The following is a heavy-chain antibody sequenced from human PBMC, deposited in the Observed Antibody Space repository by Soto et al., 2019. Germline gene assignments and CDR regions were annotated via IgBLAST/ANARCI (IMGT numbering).Heavy chain of an antibody. D-gene: IGHD3-3*01. CDR2: ISSSSSYI. V-gene: IGHV3-21*01. CDR3: ASLSVITIFADGVDY. CDR1: GFTFSSYS. J-gene: IGHJ4*02. Sequence: EVQLVESGGGLVKPGGSLRLSCAASGFTFSSYSMNWVRQAPGKGLEWVSSISSSSSYIYYADSVKGRFTISRDNAKNSLYLQMNSLRAEDTAVYYCASLSVITIFADGVDYWGQGTLVTVSS.